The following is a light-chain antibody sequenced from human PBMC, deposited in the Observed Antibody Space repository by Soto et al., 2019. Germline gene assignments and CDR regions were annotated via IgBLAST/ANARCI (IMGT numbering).Light chain of an antibody. V-gene: IGKV1-5*03. J-gene: IGKJ1*01. CDR1: QSISSW. Sequence: DIHMTHSPSTLPSSVGDRVTITCRASQSISSWLAWYQQKPGKAPKLLIYKASTLKSGVPSRFSGSGSGTEFTLTISSLQPDDFATYYCQHYNSYSEAFGQGTKVDIK. CDR2: KAS. CDR3: QHYNSYSEA.